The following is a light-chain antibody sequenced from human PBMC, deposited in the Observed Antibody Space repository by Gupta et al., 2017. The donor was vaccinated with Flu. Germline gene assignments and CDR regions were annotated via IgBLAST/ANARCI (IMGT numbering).Light chain of an antibody. J-gene: IGKJ5*01. Sequence: PATLSLSPGERATLSCRASQTVGRFLVWYQQKPGQAPRLLMSDASTRATGIPARFGGSGSGTDFTLTISSLEPEDLAVYFCQQGEDWPMTFGQGTRLEIK. CDR1: QTVGRF. CDR2: DAS. V-gene: IGKV3-11*01. CDR3: QQGEDWPMT.